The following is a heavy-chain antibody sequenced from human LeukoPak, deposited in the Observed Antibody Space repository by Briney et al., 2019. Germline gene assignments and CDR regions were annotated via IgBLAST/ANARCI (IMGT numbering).Heavy chain of an antibody. CDR3: ARMPRGTWDYYYYYMDV. Sequence: GASVKVSCKASGYTFTSYDINWVRQATGQGLEWMGWMNPNSGNTGYAQKFQGRVTITRNTSISTAYMELSSLRSEDTAVYYCARMPRGTWDYYYYYMDVWGKGTTVTVSS. J-gene: IGHJ6*03. V-gene: IGHV1-8*03. CDR1: GYTFTSYD. D-gene: IGHD1-26*01. CDR2: MNPNSGNT.